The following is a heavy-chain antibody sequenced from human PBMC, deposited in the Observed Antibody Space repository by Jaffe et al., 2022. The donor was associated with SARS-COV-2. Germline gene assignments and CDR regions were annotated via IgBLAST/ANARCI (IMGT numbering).Heavy chain of an antibody. CDR2: IYYSGST. Sequence: QLQLQESGPGLVKPSETLSLTCTVSGGSISSSSYYWGWIRQPPGKGLEWIGSIYYSGSTYYNPSLKSRVTISVDTSKNQFSLKLSSVTAADTAVYYCARPRIAAAGDYYYGMDVWGQGTTVTVSS. J-gene: IGHJ6*02. CDR1: GGSISSSSYY. V-gene: IGHV4-39*01. CDR3: ARPRIAAAGDYYYGMDV. D-gene: IGHD6-13*01.